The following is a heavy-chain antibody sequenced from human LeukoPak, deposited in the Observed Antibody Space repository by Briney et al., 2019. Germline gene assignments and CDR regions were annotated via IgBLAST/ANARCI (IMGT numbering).Heavy chain of an antibody. D-gene: IGHD3-16*01. Sequence: PSETLSLTCTVSGGSISSGGYYWSWIRQHPGKGLEWIGYIYYSGSTYYNPSLKSRVTISVDTSKNQFSLKLSSVTAADTAVYYCARYDSRGSASTRFDYWGQGILVTISS. CDR3: ARYDSRGSASTRFDY. J-gene: IGHJ4*02. V-gene: IGHV4-31*03. CDR1: GGSISSGGYY. CDR2: IYYSGST.